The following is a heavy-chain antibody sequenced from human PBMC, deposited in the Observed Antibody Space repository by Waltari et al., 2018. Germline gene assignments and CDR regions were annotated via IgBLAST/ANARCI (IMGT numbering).Heavy chain of an antibody. CDR3: ARDVGATALDY. D-gene: IGHD1-26*01. CDR1: GYTFTSYY. CDR2: SNPSGGST. J-gene: IGHJ4*02. V-gene: IGHV1-46*01. Sequence: QVQLVQSGAEVKKPGASVKVSCKASGYTFTSYYMHWVRQAPGQGLERMGKSNPSGGSTSYEQKFQGRVTMTRDTSTSTVYMELSSLRSEDTAVYYCARDVGATALDYWGQGTLVTVSS.